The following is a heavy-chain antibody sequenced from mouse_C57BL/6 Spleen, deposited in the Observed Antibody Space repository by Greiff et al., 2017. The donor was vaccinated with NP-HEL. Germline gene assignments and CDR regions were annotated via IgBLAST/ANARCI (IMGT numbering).Heavy chain of an antibody. CDR3: ARNSSGDAWFAY. CDR1: GYTFTSYW. J-gene: IGHJ3*01. V-gene: IGHV1-7*01. D-gene: IGHD3-2*02. Sequence: VQLQQSGAELAKPGASVKLSCKASGYTFTSYWMHWVKQRPGQGLEWIGYINPSSGYTKYNQKFKDKATLTADKSSSTAYLQLSSLTDEDSAVYDCARNSSGDAWFAYWGQGTLVTVSA. CDR2: INPSSGYT.